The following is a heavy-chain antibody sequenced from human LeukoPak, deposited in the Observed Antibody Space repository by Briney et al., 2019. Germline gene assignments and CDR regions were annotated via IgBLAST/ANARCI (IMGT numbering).Heavy chain of an antibody. CDR3: ARGLVVVTATMVFDI. V-gene: IGHV1-69*13. Sequence: ASVTVSCKASGGTFSRYGINWVRQAPGQGLEWMGGIIPIFGTANYAQKLQGRVTITADESTNTAYMELNSLRSQDTAIYYCARGLVVVTATMVFDIWGQGTVVTVSS. CDR2: IIPIFGTA. D-gene: IGHD2-15*01. CDR1: GGTFSRYG. J-gene: IGHJ3*02.